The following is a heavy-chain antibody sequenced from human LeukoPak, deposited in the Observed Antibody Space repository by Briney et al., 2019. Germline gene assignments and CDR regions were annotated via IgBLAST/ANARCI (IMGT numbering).Heavy chain of an antibody. J-gene: IGHJ6*03. CDR3: ARARIQLWLRYYYYMDV. V-gene: IGHV1-8*01. CDR1: GYTFTSYD. D-gene: IGHD5-18*01. CDR2: VNPNSGNT. Sequence: ASVKVSCKTSGYTFTSYDLNWVRQATGQGLEWMGWVNPNSGNTGYAQKFQGRVTITRNTSISTAYMELSSLRSEDTAVYYCARARIQLWLRYYYYMDVWGKGTTVTVSS.